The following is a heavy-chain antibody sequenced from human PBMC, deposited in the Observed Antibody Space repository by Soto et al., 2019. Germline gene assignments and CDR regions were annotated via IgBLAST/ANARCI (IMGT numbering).Heavy chain of an antibody. Sequence: ASVKVSCKASGYTFTSYYMHWVRQAPGQGLAWMGIINPSGGSTSYAQKFQGRVTMTRDTSISTAYMELSSLSSEDTAVYYCARAGYYCSSTSCQGGWFDPWGQGTLVTVSS. D-gene: IGHD2-2*01. V-gene: IGHV1-46*01. J-gene: IGHJ5*02. CDR1: GYTFTSYY. CDR2: INPSGGST. CDR3: ARAGYYCSSTSCQGGWFDP.